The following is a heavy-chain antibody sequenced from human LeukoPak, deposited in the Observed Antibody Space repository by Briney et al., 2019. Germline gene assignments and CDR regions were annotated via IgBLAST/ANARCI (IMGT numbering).Heavy chain of an antibody. CDR3: AKWIGDYLHYYFDY. V-gene: IGHV3-21*01. D-gene: IGHD4-17*01. Sequence: GGSLRLSCAASGFTFSDYSMTWVRQAPGKGLEWVSYISSSARSQYYPDSLKGRIFISRDNAKNSLYLQMNSLRPEDTAVYYCAKWIGDYLHYYFDYWGQGTLVTVSS. J-gene: IGHJ4*02. CDR2: ISSSARSQ. CDR1: GFTFSDYS.